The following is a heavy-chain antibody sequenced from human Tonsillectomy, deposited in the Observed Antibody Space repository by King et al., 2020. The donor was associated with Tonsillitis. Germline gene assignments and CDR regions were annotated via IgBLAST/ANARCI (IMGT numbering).Heavy chain of an antibody. CDR3: ARLYYDSAYYFDY. D-gene: IGHD3-22*01. V-gene: IGHV4-59*01. Sequence: LQLQESGPGLVKPSETLSLTCTVSGGSISSYYWSWIRQPPGKGLEGIGYIFYIGSTNYNPSLKNRVTISIDTSKNQFSLKLSPVTAADTAVYYCARLYYDSAYYFDYWGQGTLVTVSS. J-gene: IGHJ4*02. CDR1: GGSISSYY. CDR2: IFYIGST.